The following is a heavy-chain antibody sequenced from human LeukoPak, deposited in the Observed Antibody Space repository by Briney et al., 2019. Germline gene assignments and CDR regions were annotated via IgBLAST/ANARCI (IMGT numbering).Heavy chain of an antibody. CDR1: GFTFSTYA. CDR3: AKEGTAQISTWYDN. Sequence: GSLRLSCAASGFTFSTYAMSWVRQAPGKGLEWVSLISGSGGGTYYANSVKGRFTISRDNSKNTLFLQMNSLSPDDTAVYYCAKEGTAQISTWYDNWGQGTLVTVSS. V-gene: IGHV3-23*01. CDR2: ISGSGGGT. D-gene: IGHD2-2*01. J-gene: IGHJ4*02.